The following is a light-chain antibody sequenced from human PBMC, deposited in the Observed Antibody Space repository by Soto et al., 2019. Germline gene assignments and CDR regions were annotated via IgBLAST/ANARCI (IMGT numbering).Light chain of an antibody. CDR3: LQHNSYPPP. CDR1: QGIGSD. V-gene: IGKV1-17*01. CDR2: AAS. J-gene: IGKJ4*01. Sequence: DIQMTQSPSSLSASVGDRVTITCRASQGIGSDLGWYQQKPGKAPKRLIYAASSLQSGVPSRFSGSGSGTEFPLTISSLQAEDFATYFWLQHNSYPPPFRGGTKVEIK.